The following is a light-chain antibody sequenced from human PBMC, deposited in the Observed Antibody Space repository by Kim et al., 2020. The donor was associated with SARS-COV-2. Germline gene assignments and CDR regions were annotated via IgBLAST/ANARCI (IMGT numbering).Light chain of an antibody. CDR1: KGAVGGQKY. CDR3: CSYTNSGTYV. CDR2: DVT. V-gene: IGLV2-14*03. J-gene: IGLJ1*01. Sequence: GQSITISGTGNKGAVGGQKYVSWYQQHPGKAPKLMIFDVTNRPSGISDRFSGSKSGNTASLTISGLRAEDEADYYCCSYTNSGTYVFGSGTKVTVL.